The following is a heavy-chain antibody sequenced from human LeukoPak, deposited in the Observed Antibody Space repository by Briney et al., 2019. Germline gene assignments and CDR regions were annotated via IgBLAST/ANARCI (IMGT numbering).Heavy chain of an antibody. CDR3: ARAKKRSGRSRNFYLDV. J-gene: IGHJ6*03. CDR2: IYTSGST. V-gene: IGHV4-61*02. Sequence: SETLSLTCTVSGGSVSSGSYYWSWIRQPAGKGLEWIGRIYTSGSTNYNPSLKSRVTISVDTSKNQFSLKLSSVTAADTAVYYCARAKKRSGRSRNFYLDVWGKGTTVTVSS. CDR1: GGSVSSGSYY. D-gene: IGHD1-26*01.